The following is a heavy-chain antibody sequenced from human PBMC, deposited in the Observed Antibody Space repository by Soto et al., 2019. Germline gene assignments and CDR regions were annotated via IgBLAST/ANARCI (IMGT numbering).Heavy chain of an antibody. CDR3: ARENYYDSSGYYASAFDI. V-gene: IGHV4-30-2*01. J-gene: IGHJ3*02. Sequence: QLQLQESGSGLVKPSQTLSLTCAVSGGSISSGGYSWSWIRQPPGKGLEWIGYIYHSGSTYYNPSLKSRVTISVDRSKNQFSLKLSSVTAADTAVYYCARENYYDSSGYYASAFDIWGQGTMVTVSS. CDR1: GGSISSGGYS. D-gene: IGHD3-22*01. CDR2: IYHSGST.